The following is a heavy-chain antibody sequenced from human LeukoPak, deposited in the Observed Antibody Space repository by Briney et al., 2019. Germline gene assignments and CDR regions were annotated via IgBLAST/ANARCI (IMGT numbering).Heavy chain of an antibody. CDR3: ARLNMVEGFGY. J-gene: IGHJ4*02. V-gene: IGHV4-59*12. CDR1: GGSISSYY. D-gene: IGHD2-8*01. CDR2: IYYSGGT. Sequence: SETLSLTCTVSGGSISSYYWSWIRQHPGKGLEWIGYIYYSGGTTYNPTLKSRVTISVDTSKNHFSLKLSSVTAADTAVYYCARLNMVEGFGYWGQGTLVTVSS.